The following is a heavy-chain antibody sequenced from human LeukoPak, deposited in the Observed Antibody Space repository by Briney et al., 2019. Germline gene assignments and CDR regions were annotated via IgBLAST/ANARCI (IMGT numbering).Heavy chain of an antibody. CDR3: ARLSRYFDWLSVNCYYYYMDV. J-gene: IGHJ6*03. CDR2: IYYSGST. D-gene: IGHD3-9*01. V-gene: IGHV4-39*01. Sequence: PSETLSLTCTVSGGSISSSSYYWGWIRQPPGEGLEWIGSIYYSGSTYYNPSLKSRVTISVDTSKNQFSLKLSSVTAADTAVYYCARLSRYFDWLSVNCYYYYMDVWGKGTTVTISS. CDR1: GGSISSSSYY.